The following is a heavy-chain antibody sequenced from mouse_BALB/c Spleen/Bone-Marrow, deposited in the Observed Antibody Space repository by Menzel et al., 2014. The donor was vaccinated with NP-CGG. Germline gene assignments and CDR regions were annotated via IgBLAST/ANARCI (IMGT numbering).Heavy chain of an antibody. D-gene: IGHD2-1*01. CDR2: IAPGGGST. CDR3: AREDRGYGNNDWFAY. Sequence: DLVKPGASVKLSCKASGYTFTSYWINWIKQRPGQGLEWIGRIAPGGGSTYYNEMFKGKATLTVDTSSSTAYIQLSSLSSEDSAVYFCAREDRGYGNNDWFAYWGQGTLVTVSA. CDR1: GYTFTSYW. J-gene: IGHJ3*01. V-gene: IGHV1S41*01.